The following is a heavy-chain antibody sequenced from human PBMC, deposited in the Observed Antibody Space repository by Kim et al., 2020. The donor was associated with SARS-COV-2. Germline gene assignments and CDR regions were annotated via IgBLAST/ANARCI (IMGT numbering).Heavy chain of an antibody. CDR2: YYSGST. J-gene: IGHJ5*02. Sequence: YYSGSTYYHPSLTSRVTISVDTAKHQFSLKLSSVTAADTAVYYCARKFDPWGQGTLVTVSS. V-gene: IGHV4-39*01. CDR3: ARKFDP.